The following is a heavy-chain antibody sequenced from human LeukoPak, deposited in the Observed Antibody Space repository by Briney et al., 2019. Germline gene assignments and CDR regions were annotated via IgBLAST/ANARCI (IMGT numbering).Heavy chain of an antibody. J-gene: IGHJ3*02. Sequence: GGSLRLSCAASGFTLSDYYMSWIRQAPGKGLEWVSYISSSGSTIYYADSVKGRFTISRDNAKNSLYLQMNSLRAEDTAVYYCARAWYNWNLRAFDIWGQGTMVTVSS. V-gene: IGHV3-11*01. D-gene: IGHD1-20*01. CDR1: GFTLSDYY. CDR2: ISSSGSTI. CDR3: ARAWYNWNLRAFDI.